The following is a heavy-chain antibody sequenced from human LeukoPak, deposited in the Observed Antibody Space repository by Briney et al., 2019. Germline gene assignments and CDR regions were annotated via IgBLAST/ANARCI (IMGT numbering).Heavy chain of an antibody. J-gene: IGHJ4*02. CDR3: ARDDSTGYYYLDG. CDR2: IKEDGSEK. Sequence: QTGGSLRLSCAASGFTFSNYFMSWVRQAPGKGLEWVANIKEDGSEKYYADSVKGRFTISRDNAKNSLYLEMNSLRAEDTAVYYCARDDSTGYYYLDGWGQGTLVTVSS. CDR1: GFTFSNYF. D-gene: IGHD3-22*01. V-gene: IGHV3-7*05.